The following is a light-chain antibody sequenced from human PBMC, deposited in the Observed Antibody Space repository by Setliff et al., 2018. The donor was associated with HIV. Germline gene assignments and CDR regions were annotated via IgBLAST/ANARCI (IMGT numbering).Light chain of an antibody. CDR3: TSYTTSSSPYV. Sequence: QSVLTQPASASGSPGQSITISCTGTRSDVGGYDYVSWYQHHPGKAPKLIIYNVNKRPSGVSNRLSGSKSGNTASLTISGLQAEDEADYYCTSYTTSSSPYVFGTGTKVTVL. V-gene: IGLV2-14*03. CDR1: RSDVGGYDY. CDR2: NVN. J-gene: IGLJ1*01.